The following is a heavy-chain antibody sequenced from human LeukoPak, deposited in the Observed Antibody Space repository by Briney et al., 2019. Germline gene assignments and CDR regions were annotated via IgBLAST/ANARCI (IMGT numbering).Heavy chain of an antibody. D-gene: IGHD5-18*01. Sequence: SETLSRTCTVSGGSISSYYWSWIRQPPGKELEGIGYIYYSGSTNYNPSLKSRVTISVDTSKNQFSLKLSSVTAADTAVYYCARGGYSYGYYMDVWGKGTTVTVSS. CDR2: IYYSGST. CDR3: ARGGYSYGYYMDV. CDR1: GGSISSYY. V-gene: IGHV4-59*01. J-gene: IGHJ6*03.